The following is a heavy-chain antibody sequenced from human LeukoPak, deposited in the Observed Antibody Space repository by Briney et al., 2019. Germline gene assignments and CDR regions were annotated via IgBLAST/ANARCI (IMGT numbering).Heavy chain of an antibody. CDR1: GFTFSSYW. D-gene: IGHD2-2*01. CDR2: IKQDGSEQ. Sequence: GGSLRLSCAASGFTFSSYWMSWVRQAPGKGLEWVANIKQDGSEQNYVDSVKGRFTISRDNAKNSLYLQMNSLRAEDTAVYYCARVPAEYCSSTSCYSDYWGQGTLVTVSS. CDR3: ARVPAEYCSSTSCYSDY. V-gene: IGHV3-7*01. J-gene: IGHJ4*02.